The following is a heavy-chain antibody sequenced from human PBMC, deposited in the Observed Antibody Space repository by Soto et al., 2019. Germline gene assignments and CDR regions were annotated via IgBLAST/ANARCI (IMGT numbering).Heavy chain of an antibody. J-gene: IGHJ3*02. D-gene: IGHD3-3*01. V-gene: IGHV1-69*13. Sequence: SVKVSCKASGGTFSSYAISWVRQAPGQGLEWMGGIIPIFGTANYAQKFQGRVTITADESTSTAYMELSSLRSEDTAVYYCARVFTIVGVASDAFDIWGQGTMVTVSS. CDR3: ARVFTIVGVASDAFDI. CDR1: GGTFSSYA. CDR2: IIPIFGTA.